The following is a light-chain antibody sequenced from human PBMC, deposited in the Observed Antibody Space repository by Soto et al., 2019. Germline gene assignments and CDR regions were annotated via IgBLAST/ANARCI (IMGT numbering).Light chain of an antibody. J-gene: IGLJ2*01. CDR1: SIDVGGYHS. V-gene: IGLV2-14*01. Sequence: QSALTQPASVSGSPGQSITISCTGTSIDVGGYHSVSWYQQHPGIAPKLMIYEVSNRPSGVSNRFSGSKSGNTASLTISGLQAEDEADYYCSSYTTSSTRVFGGGTKLTVL. CDR3: SSYTTSSTRV. CDR2: EVS.